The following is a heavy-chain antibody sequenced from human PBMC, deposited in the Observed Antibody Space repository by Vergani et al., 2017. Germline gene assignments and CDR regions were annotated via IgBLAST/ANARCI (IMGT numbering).Heavy chain of an antibody. V-gene: IGHV4-31*03. J-gene: IGHJ3*02. CDR1: GGSISSGGYY. CDR2: IYYSGST. D-gene: IGHD5-18*01. CDR3: ARTWIQLLGDAFDI. Sequence: QVQLQESGPGLVKPSQTLSLTCTVSGGSISSGGYYWSWIRQHPGKGLEWIGYIYYSGSTYYNPSLKSRVTISVYTSKNQFSLKLSSVTAANTAVYYCARTWIQLLGDAFDIGSQGTMVTVSS.